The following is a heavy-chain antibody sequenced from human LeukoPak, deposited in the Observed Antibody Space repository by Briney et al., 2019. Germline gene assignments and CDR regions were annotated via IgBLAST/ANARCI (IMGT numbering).Heavy chain of an antibody. D-gene: IGHD1-20*01. J-gene: IGHJ4*02. CDR2: LNPNSGAT. V-gene: IGHV1-2*02. CDR1: GYTFTGYY. CDR3: ARGLTATTPHLDF. Sequence: ASVKVSCKASGYTFTGYYIHWVRQAPGQGLEWMGWLNPNSGATNSPQEFQGRVTLTRDTSISTAYMELSRLISDDTAVYYCARGLTATTPHLDFWGQGTLVTVSS.